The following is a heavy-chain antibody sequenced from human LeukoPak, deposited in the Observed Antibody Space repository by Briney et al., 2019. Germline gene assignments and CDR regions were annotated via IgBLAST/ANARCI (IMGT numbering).Heavy chain of an antibody. Sequence: GGSLRLSCAASGFTFSSYAMSWVRQAPGKGLEWVGRSRNKANSYTTGYAASVKGRFTISRDDSENSLYLQMNSLKTEDTAVYYCARVVRCSGRGHYFDYWGQGTLVTVSS. CDR1: GFTFSSYA. J-gene: IGHJ4*02. D-gene: IGHD1-26*01. CDR3: ARVVRCSGRGHYFDY. CDR2: SRNKANSYTT. V-gene: IGHV3-72*01.